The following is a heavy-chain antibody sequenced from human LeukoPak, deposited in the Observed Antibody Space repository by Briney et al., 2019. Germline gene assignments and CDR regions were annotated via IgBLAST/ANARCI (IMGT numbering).Heavy chain of an antibody. Sequence: KESGPTLVKPTQTLTLTCTFSGFSLSTSGVGVGWIRQPPGKALEWLALIYWNDDKRYSPSLKSRLTITKDTSKNQVVLTMTNMDPVDTATYYCAHGIGDYYGSGSSCWFDPWGQGTLVTVSS. CDR2: IYWNDDK. CDR1: GFSLSTSGVG. J-gene: IGHJ5*02. V-gene: IGHV2-5*01. CDR3: AHGIGDYYGSGSSCWFDP. D-gene: IGHD3-10*01.